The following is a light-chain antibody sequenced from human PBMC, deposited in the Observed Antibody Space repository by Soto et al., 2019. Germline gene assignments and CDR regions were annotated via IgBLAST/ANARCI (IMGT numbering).Light chain of an antibody. V-gene: IGKV1-5*03. Sequence: DIQMTQSPSTLSASVGDSVPITCLASQSISSWLAWYQQKPGKAPKLLIYKASSLESGVPSRFSGGGSGTEFTLTISSLQPDDFATYYCQQYHIYSWTFGQGTKVDIK. CDR2: KAS. CDR1: QSISSW. CDR3: QQYHIYSWT. J-gene: IGKJ1*01.